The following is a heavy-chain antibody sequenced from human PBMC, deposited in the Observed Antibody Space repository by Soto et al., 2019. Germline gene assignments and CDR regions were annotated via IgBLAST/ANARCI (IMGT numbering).Heavy chain of an antibody. CDR3: ARGPGYYFAY. V-gene: IGHV3-64*01. J-gene: IGHJ4*02. Sequence: EVQLVESGGGLVQPGGSLRLSCAASGFTFSSYAMHWVRQAPGKGLEYVSAISSNGGSTYYANSVKGRFTISRDNSKNTLYLQMGSLRAEDMALYYCARGPGYYFAYWGQGTLVTVSS. CDR1: GFTFSSYA. CDR2: ISSNGGST.